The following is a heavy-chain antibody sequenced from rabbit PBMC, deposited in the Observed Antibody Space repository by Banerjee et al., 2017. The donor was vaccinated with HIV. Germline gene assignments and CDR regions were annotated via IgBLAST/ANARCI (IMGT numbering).Heavy chain of an antibody. CDR2: IYTASGAA. D-gene: IGHD7-1*01. Sequence: QEQLVESGGGLVQPEGSLTLTCTASGFDLSTYYYMCWVRQAPGKGLELIACIYTASGAAWYASWVNGRFTISKTSSTTVTLQMTSLTAADTATYFCARDLTGVTGWNFNLWGQGTLVTVS. CDR1: GFDLSTYYY. J-gene: IGHJ4*01. V-gene: IGHV1S45*01. CDR3: ARDLTGVTGWNFNL.